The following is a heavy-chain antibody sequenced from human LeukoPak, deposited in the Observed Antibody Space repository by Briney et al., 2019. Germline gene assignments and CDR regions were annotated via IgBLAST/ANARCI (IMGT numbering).Heavy chain of an antibody. CDR2: LNPNSGGT. J-gene: IGHJ1*01. CDR3: ARDLDNYSGSGSYYNGDPLFQH. V-gene: IGHV1-2*02. D-gene: IGHD3-10*01. Sequence: ASVKVSCKASGYTFTGFCIHWVRRAPGQGLEWMGWLNPNSGGTNYAQNFQGRVTMTRDTSISTGYMELSRLRSDDTAVYYCARDLDNYSGSGSYYNGDPLFQHWGQGTLVTVSS. CDR1: GYTFTGFC.